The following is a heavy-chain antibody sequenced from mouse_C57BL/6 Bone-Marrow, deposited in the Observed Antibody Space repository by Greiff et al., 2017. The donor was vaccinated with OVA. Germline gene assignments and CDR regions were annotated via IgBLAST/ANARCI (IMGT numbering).Heavy chain of an antibody. Sequence: VQLKQSGAELVRPGASVKLSCTASGFNIKDDYMHWVKQRPEQGLEWIGWIAPENGDTEYASKFQGKATISADTSSYTAYLQLSSLTSEDTAVYYCTTSYDGYSAWFAYWGQGTLVTVSA. CDR3: TTSYDGYSAWFAY. CDR1: GFNIKDDY. CDR2: IAPENGDT. V-gene: IGHV14-4*01. D-gene: IGHD2-3*01. J-gene: IGHJ3*01.